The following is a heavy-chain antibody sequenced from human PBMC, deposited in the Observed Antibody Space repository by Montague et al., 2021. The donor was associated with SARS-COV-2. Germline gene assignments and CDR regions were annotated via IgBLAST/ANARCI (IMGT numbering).Heavy chain of an antibody. CDR2: IYPCDSDT. J-gene: IGHJ4*02. Sequence: QSGAEVKKPGESLKISCQVSGYGLTSHWIAWVRQMPGKGLEWVGRIYPCDSDTTYNPSFQGQVTISTDKSTNTAHLHWRRLKASDTATYYCATLTTVKSDLAYWGQGTLVTVSS. D-gene: IGHD4-17*01. V-gene: IGHV5-51*01. CDR3: ATLTTVKSDLAY. CDR1: GYGLTSHW.